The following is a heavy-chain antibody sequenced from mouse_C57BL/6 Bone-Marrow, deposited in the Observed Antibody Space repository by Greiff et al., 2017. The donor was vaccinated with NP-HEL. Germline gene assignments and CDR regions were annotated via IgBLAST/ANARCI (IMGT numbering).Heavy chain of an antibody. J-gene: IGHJ2*01. CDR3: ARYYGSSYDYFDY. Sequence: VQLQQSGPELVKPGASVKMSCKASGYTFTDYNMHWVKQSHGKSLEWIGYINPNNGGTSYNQKFKGKATLTVNKSSSTAYMELRSLTSEDSAVYYCARYYGSSYDYFDYWGQGTTLTVSS. CDR1: GYTFTDYN. D-gene: IGHD1-1*01. CDR2: INPNNGGT. V-gene: IGHV1-22*01.